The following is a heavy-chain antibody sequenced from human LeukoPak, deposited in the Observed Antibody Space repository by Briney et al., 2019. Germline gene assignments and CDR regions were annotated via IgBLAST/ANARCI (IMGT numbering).Heavy chain of an antibody. D-gene: IGHD6-13*01. J-gene: IGHJ6*03. CDR3: ARGLYSSSWYVPQNYYYYYMDV. CDR1: GGTFSSYA. Sequence: GSSVKVSCKASGGTFSSYAISWVRQAPGQGLEWMGGIIPIFGTANYAQKFQGRVTITADESTSTAYMELRSLRSDDTAVYYCARGLYSSSWYVPQNYYYYYMDVWGKGTTVTVSS. V-gene: IGHV1-69*01. CDR2: IIPIFGTA.